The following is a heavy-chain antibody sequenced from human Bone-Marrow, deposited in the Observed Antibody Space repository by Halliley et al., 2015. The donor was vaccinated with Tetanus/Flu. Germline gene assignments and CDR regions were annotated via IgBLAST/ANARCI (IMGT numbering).Heavy chain of an antibody. V-gene: IGHV4-34*01. D-gene: IGHD2-21*02. CDR1: GGSFSGYY. CDR2: TNHRGST. CDR3: ARGPAYCGGDCSGIFAS. Sequence: TLSLTCAVYGGSFSGYYWSWIRQPPGKGLEWIGETNHRGSTNYNPSLKSRVTISVDTSKNQFSLKLSSVTAADPAVYYCARGPAYCGGDCSGIFASRGQGPLVPVSS. J-gene: IGHJ4*02.